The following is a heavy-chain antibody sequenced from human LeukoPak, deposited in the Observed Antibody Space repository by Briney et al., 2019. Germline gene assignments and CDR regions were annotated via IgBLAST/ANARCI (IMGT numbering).Heavy chain of an antibody. Sequence: PSETLSLTCTVSGYSISSGYYWGWIRQPPGKGLEWIGSIYHSGSTYYNPSLKSRVTISVDTPKNQFSLKLSSVTAADTAVYYCAREYCSSTSCYNFNWFDPWGQGTLVTVSS. CDR3: AREYCSSTSCYNFNWFDP. J-gene: IGHJ5*02. CDR2: IYHSGST. CDR1: GYSISSGYY. D-gene: IGHD2-2*02. V-gene: IGHV4-38-2*02.